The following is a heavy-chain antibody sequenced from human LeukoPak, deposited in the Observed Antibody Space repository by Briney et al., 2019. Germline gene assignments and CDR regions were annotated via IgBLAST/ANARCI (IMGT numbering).Heavy chain of an antibody. J-gene: IGHJ5*02. Sequence: SETLSLTCTVSGGSISSYYWSWIRQPPGKGLEWIGYIYYSGSTNYNPSLKSRVTISVDTSKNQFSLKLSSVTAADTAVYYCARGTYDSSGYYYFPWGQGTLVTVS. D-gene: IGHD3-22*01. CDR3: ARGTYDSSGYYYFP. CDR2: IYYSGST. V-gene: IGHV4-59*01. CDR1: GGSISSYY.